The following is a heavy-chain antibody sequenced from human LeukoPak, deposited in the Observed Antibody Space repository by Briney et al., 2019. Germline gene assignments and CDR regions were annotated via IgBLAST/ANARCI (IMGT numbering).Heavy chain of an antibody. CDR1: GFTFSRYT. V-gene: IGHV3-30-3*01. CDR3: ANPRQNRYNWNPFDY. Sequence: GGSLRLSCAASGFTFSRYTMHWVRQAPGKGLEWVAVISYDGSNKYYADSVKGRFTISRDNSKNTLYLQMNSLRAEDTAVYYCANPRQNRYNWNPFDYWGQGTLVTVSS. D-gene: IGHD1-20*01. J-gene: IGHJ4*02. CDR2: ISYDGSNK.